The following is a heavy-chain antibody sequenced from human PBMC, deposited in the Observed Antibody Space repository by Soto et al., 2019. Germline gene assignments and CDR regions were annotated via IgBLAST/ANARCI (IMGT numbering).Heavy chain of an antibody. CDR1: GFTFSSYG. V-gene: IGHV3-33*01. Sequence: QVQLVESGGGVVQPGRSLRLSCAASGFTFSSYGMHWVRQAPGKGLEWVAVIWYDGSNKYYADSAKGRFTISRDNYKNTLYLQMNSLRAEDTAVYYCARGLGVVVRPSYFDSWGQGTLVTVSS. J-gene: IGHJ4*02. CDR2: IWYDGSNK. D-gene: IGHD3-22*01. CDR3: ARGLGVVVRPSYFDS.